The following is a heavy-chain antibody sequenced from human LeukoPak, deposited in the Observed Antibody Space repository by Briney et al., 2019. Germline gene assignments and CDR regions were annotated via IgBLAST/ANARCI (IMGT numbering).Heavy chain of an antibody. CDR3: AELGITMIGGV. J-gene: IGHJ6*04. Sequence: GGSLRLSCVASGFTLSSYWMSWVRQAPGKGLEWVSYISSSGSTIYYADSVKGRFTISRDNAKNSLYLQMNSLRAEDTAVYYCAELGITMIGGVWGKGTTVTISS. D-gene: IGHD3-10*02. CDR2: ISSSGSTI. V-gene: IGHV3-48*04. CDR1: GFTLSSYW.